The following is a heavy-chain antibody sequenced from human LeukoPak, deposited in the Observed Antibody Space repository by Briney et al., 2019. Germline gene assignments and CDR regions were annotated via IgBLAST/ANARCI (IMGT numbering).Heavy chain of an antibody. V-gene: IGHV4-39*01. Sequence: NPSETLSLTCSVSGDSVSRSDSYWDWIRQPPGKGLVWIGTIYYSGRTYYSPSLKSRVTMSVDPSNNQFSLNLRSVTAADTAVYYCARRRYYDGSGYLEWGQGTLLSVSS. D-gene: IGHD3-22*01. J-gene: IGHJ1*01. CDR1: GDSVSRSDSY. CDR2: IYYSGRT. CDR3: ARRRYYDGSGYLE.